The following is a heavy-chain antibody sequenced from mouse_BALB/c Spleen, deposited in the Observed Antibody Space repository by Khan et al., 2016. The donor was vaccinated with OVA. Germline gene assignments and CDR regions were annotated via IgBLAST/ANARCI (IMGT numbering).Heavy chain of an antibody. CDR2: ISYSGNP. CDR3: ARVYGGDFDY. J-gene: IGHJ2*01. Sequence: EVQLQQSGPGLVKPSQSLSLTCTVTGYSITSDYAWNWIRQFPGNKLEWMGYISYSGNPNYNPSFRSRISITRDTSKNQFFLQLNSVTTEDTATYDCARVYGGDFDYWGQGTTLTVSS. D-gene: IGHD1-1*01. CDR1: GYSITSDYA. V-gene: IGHV3-2*02.